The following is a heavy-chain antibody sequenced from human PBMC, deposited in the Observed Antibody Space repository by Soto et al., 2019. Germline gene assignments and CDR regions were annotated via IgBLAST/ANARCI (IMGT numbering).Heavy chain of an antibody. J-gene: IGHJ3*02. Sequence: GASVKVSCKASGYTFTSYYMHWARQAPGQGLEWMGIINPSGGSTSYAQKFQGRVTMTRDTSTSTVYMELSSLRSEDAAVYYCARGSIGDAFDIWGQGTMVTVSS. CDR2: INPSGGST. CDR1: GYTFTSYY. CDR3: ARGSIGDAFDI. V-gene: IGHV1-46*01. D-gene: IGHD2-15*01.